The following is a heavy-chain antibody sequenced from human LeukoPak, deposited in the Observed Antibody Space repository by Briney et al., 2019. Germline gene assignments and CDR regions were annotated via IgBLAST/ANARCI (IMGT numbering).Heavy chain of an antibody. CDR3: AREVGDYYDSSGSFGY. D-gene: IGHD3-22*01. V-gene: IGHV3-74*01. CDR2: INSDGSRT. CDR1: GFTFSSHW. J-gene: IGHJ4*02. Sequence: GGSLRLSCAASGFTFSSHWMHWVRQGPGKGLVWVSRINSDGSRTIYADSVKGRFTISRDSAKNTLYLQMNSLRAEDTAVYYCAREVGDYYDSSGSFGYWGQGTLVAVSS.